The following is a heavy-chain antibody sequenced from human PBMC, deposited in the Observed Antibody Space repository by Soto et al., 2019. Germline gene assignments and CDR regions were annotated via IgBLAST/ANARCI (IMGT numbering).Heavy chain of an antibody. V-gene: IGHV2-5*02. J-gene: IGHJ3*02. D-gene: IGHD6-19*01. CDR2: IYWDDDK. CDR1: GFSLSTSGVG. CDR3: AHPSHSGGWHHDAFDI. Sequence: QITLKESGPTLVKPTQTLTLTCTFSGFSLSTSGVGVGWIRQPPGKALEWLALIYWDDDKRYSPSLKSRLTITXXTXKXXVVLTMTNMDPVDTATYYCAHPSHSGGWHHDAFDIWGQGTMVTVSS.